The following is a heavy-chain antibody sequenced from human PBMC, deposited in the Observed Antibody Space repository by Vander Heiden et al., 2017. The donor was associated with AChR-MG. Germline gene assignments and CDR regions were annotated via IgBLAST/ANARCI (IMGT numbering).Heavy chain of an antibody. CDR1: GFTFRDYY. J-gene: IGHJ6*03. Sequence: QVQLVESGGGLVKPGGSLRLSCAAPGFTFRDYYMTWIRQAPGKGLEWISYISNSDTTIYYADSVKGRFTISRDSAKNSLYLEMNSLRAEDTAIYYCARGRVNRGYYYGSGSCYMDVWGKGTTVTVSS. D-gene: IGHD3-10*01. CDR2: ISNSDTTI. V-gene: IGHV3-11*01. CDR3: ARGRVNRGYYYGSGSCYMDV.